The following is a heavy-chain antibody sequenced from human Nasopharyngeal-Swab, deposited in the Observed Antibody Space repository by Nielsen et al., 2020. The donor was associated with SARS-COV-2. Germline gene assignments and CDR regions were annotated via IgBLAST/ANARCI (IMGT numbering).Heavy chain of an antibody. J-gene: IGHJ4*02. CDR1: GGSISSYY. CDR2: IYYSGST. V-gene: IGHV4-59*13. CDR3: ARGFDY. Sequence: GSLRLSCTVSGGSISSYYWSCILQPPGKGLDWIGYIYYSGSTNYNPSLKSRVTISVDTSKNQFSLKLSSVTAADTAVYYCARGFDYWGQGTLVTVSS.